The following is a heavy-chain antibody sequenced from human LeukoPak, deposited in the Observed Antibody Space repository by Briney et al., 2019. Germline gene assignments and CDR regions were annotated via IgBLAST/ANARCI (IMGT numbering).Heavy chain of an antibody. J-gene: IGHJ6*03. Sequence: GGSLRLSCAASGFNFNRYAMSWVRQAPGKGLEWVSGIIDNGDTTYHANSVKGRFTISRDNSKNTLYLQMHSLTAEDTAVYYCAKLGGQEIYNSYVGVWGKGTTLAVSS. D-gene: IGHD3-16*01. CDR1: GFNFNRYA. CDR3: AKLGGQEIYNSYVGV. V-gene: IGHV3-23*01. CDR2: IIDNGDTT.